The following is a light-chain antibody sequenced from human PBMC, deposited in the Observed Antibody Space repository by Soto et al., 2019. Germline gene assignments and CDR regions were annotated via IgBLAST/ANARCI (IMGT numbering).Light chain of an antibody. CDR1: QRVSSSY. CDR3: QQYGASPGT. J-gene: IGKJ1*01. CDR2: GAS. V-gene: IGKV3-20*01. Sequence: IVLTQSPGTLSLSPGERATLSCRASQRVSSSYLAWYQQKPGQAPRLLIYGASRRATGIPDRFSGSGSGTDFTLTISRLEPEDFAVYYCQQYGASPGTFGQGTKVDIK.